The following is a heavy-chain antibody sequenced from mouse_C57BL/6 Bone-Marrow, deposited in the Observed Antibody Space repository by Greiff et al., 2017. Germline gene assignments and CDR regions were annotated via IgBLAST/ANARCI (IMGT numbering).Heavy chain of an antibody. V-gene: IGHV1-26*01. CDR3: ARSGSSGYVKAMDY. CDR2: INPNNGGT. J-gene: IGHJ4*01. D-gene: IGHD3-2*02. CDR1: GYTFTDYY. Sequence: EVQLQQSGPELVKPGASVKISCKASGYTFTDYYMNWVKQSHGKSLEWIGDINPNNGGTSYNQKLKGKATLTVDTSSSTAYMELRSLTSEDSAVYDCARSGSSGYVKAMDYWGQGTSVTVSS.